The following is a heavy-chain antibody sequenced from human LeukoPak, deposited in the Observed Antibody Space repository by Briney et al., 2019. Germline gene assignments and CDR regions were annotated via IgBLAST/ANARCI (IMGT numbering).Heavy chain of an antibody. CDR3: ASGFDSRFFDK. J-gene: IGHJ4*02. CDR2: IGIDTTTI. D-gene: IGHD3-22*01. V-gene: IGHV3-21*01. CDR1: GFTFTSHT. Sequence: GGSLRLSCAASGFTFTSHTMNWVRQAPGKGLEWVSSIGIDTTTIYYADSVKGRFTISRDNAKNSLYLQMSSLRADDTAVFYCASGFDSRFFDKWGQGTLVTVSS.